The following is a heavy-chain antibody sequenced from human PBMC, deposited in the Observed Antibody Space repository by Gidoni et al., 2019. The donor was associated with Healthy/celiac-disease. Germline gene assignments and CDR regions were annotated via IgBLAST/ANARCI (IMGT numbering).Heavy chain of an antibody. D-gene: IGHD3-3*01. V-gene: IGHV3-23*01. CDR2: ISGSGGST. CDR1: GFPFSSYA. J-gene: IGHJ6*02. CDR3: AAPYYDFWSGSQWPYYGMDV. Sequence: EVQLLESGGGLVQPGGSLRLSCAASGFPFSSYAMSWVRQAPGKGLGWVSAISGSGGSTYYADSVKGRFTISRDNSKNTLYLQMNSLRAEDTAVYYCAAPYYDFWSGSQWPYYGMDVWGQGTTVTVSS.